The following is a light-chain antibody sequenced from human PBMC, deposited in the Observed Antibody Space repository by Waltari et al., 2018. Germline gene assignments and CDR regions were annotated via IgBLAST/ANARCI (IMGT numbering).Light chain of an antibody. J-gene: IGLJ3*02. V-gene: IGLV2-8*01. CDR2: EVT. CDR1: PSDIVGFNY. CDR3: SSYSRITTSVV. Sequence: QSALTQPPSASGSPGQSVTISCTATPSDIVGFNYVSWYQQHPGKAPKLLIYEVTKRPSGVPGRFSGSKSGNTASLTISGLQAEDESDYYCSSYSRITTSVVFGGGTKLTVL.